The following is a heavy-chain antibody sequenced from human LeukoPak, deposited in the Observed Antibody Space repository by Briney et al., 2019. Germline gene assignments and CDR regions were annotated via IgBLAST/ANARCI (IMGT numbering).Heavy chain of an antibody. J-gene: IGHJ4*02. CDR3: AKDLRQTYYDSSGPLDY. V-gene: IGHV3-23*01. D-gene: IGHD3-22*01. CDR1: GFTFSSYA. CDR2: ISGSGGST. Sequence: GGSLRLSCAASGFTFSSYAMSWVRQAPGKGLEWVSAISGSGGSTYYADSVKGRFTISRDNSKNTLSLQMNSLRADDTAIYYCAKDLRQTYYDSSGPLDYWGQGTLVTVSS.